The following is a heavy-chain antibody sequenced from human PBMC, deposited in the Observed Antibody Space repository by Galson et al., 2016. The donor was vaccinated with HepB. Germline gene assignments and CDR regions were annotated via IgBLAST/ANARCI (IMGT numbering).Heavy chain of an antibody. J-gene: IGHJ4*02. V-gene: IGHV3-7*03. CDR2: INEDGSDK. CDR1: GFSYSIYW. CDR3: ARAGSVGAVDY. Sequence: SLRLSCAASGFSYSIYWMSWVRQAPGKGPEWVANINEDGSDKYYVDSVNGRFTISRDNAKSSLFLQMSSLRAEDTAVYYCARAGSVGAVDYWGQGTLVTVSS. D-gene: IGHD1-26*01.